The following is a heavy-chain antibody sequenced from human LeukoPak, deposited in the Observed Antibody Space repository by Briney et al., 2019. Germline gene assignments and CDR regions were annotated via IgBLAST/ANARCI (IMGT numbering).Heavy chain of an antibody. CDR1: GFTFSSYG. Sequence: PGRSLRLSCAAPGFTFSSYGMHWVRQAPGKGLEWVAVIWYDGSNKYYADSVKGRFTISRDNSKNTLYLQMNSLRAEDTAVYYCARGRGMATTYFDYWGQGTLVTVSS. V-gene: IGHV3-33*01. D-gene: IGHD5-24*01. CDR3: ARGRGMATTYFDY. J-gene: IGHJ4*02. CDR2: IWYDGSNK.